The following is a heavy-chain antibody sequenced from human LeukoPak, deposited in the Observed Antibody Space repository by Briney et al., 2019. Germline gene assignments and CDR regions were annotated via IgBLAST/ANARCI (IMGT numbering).Heavy chain of an antibody. J-gene: IGHJ1*01. CDR1: GGSISSSSYY. CDR3: ARQGYSGFVQH. D-gene: IGHD5-12*01. V-gene: IGHV4-39*01. Sequence: SETLSLTCTVSGGSISSSSYYWGWIRQPPGKGLEWIGSIYYSGSTYYNPSLKSRVTISVDTSKNQFSLKLSSVTAADTAVYYCARQGYSGFVQHWGQGTLVTDSS. CDR2: IYYSGST.